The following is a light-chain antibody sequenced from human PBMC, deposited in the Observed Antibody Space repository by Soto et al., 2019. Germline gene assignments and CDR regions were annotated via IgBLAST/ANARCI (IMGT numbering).Light chain of an antibody. CDR2: DVS. CDR1: SSDVGGYNY. CDR3: SSYTTSNTRQIV. V-gene: IGLV2-14*03. Sequence: QSALTQPASVSGSPGQSITISCTGTSSDVGGYNYVSWYQHHPGKAPKLIIYDVSNRPSGVSNRFSGSKSGNTASLTISELQPEDEADYYCSSYTTSNTRQIVFGTGTKVTAL. J-gene: IGLJ1*01.